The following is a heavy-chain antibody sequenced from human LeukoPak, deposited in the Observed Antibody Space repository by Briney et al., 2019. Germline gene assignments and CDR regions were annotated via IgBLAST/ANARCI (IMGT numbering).Heavy chain of an antibody. J-gene: IGHJ4*02. Sequence: SETLSLTCSVSGGSISSYYWSWIPQPPGKGLEWIGYISYSGNTNYNPSLKSRVTISVDTSKNQFSLKLSSVTAADTAVYYCATRSTGVAATFDCWGQGALVTVSS. V-gene: IGHV4-59*01. D-gene: IGHD2-15*01. CDR3: ATRSTGVAATFDC. CDR2: ISYSGNT. CDR1: GGSISSYY.